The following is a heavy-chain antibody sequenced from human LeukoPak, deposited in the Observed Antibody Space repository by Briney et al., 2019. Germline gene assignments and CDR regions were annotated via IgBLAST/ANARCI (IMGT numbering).Heavy chain of an antibody. CDR3: ATRWVLTGEPH. V-gene: IGHV4-4*02. CDR1: GGSISSSNW. Sequence: SETLSLTCAVSGGSISSSNWWTWVRQPPGKGLEWIGEISHSGTTNYNPSLKSRVSISVDESKNQLSLTLNFVTAADTAVYYCATRWVLTGEPHWGQGTLVTVSS. CDR2: ISHSGTT. J-gene: IGHJ4*02. D-gene: IGHD7-27*01.